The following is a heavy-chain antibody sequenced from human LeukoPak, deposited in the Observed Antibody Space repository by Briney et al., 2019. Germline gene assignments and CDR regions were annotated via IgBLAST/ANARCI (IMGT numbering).Heavy chain of an antibody. CDR3: AIRPDY. V-gene: IGHV3-30*03. Sequence: GGSLRLSCAASGFTVSSSYMSWVRQAPGKGLEWVAVISYDGSNKYYADSVKGRFTISRDNSKNTLYLQMNSLRAEDTAVYYCAIRPDYWGQGTLVTVSS. CDR2: ISYDGSNK. J-gene: IGHJ4*02. CDR1: GFTVSSSY.